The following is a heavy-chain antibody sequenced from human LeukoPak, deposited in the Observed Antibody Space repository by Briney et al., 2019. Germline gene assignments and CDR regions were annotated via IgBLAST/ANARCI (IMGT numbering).Heavy chain of an antibody. D-gene: IGHD3-16*02. Sequence: SETLSLTCAVYGGSFSGYYWSWIRQPPGKGLEWIGEINHSGSTNYSPSLKSRVTISVDTSKNQFSLKLSSVTAADTAVYYCARRVSYHRLSGADWFDPWGQGTLVTVSS. J-gene: IGHJ5*02. CDR2: INHSGST. CDR3: ARRVSYHRLSGADWFDP. CDR1: GGSFSGYY. V-gene: IGHV4-34*01.